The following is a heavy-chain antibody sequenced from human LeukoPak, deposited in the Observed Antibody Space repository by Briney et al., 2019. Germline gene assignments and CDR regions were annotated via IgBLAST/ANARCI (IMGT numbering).Heavy chain of an antibody. Sequence: PGGSLRLSCAASGFTFSNYERNWVRQAPGKGLEWVSYTSSSGSTIYYGDSVKGRFTISRDNAKNSLYLQMNSLRAEDTAVYYCANKKGTYIYYFDYWGQGTLVTVSS. D-gene: IGHD3-10*01. V-gene: IGHV3-48*03. CDR1: GFTFSNYE. CDR3: ANKKGTYIYYFDY. CDR2: TSSSGSTI. J-gene: IGHJ4*02.